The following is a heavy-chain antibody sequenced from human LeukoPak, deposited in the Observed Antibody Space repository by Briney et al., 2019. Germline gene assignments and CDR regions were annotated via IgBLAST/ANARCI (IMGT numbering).Heavy chain of an antibody. CDR1: GYTFTGFY. V-gene: IGHV1-2*06. CDR2: INPNSGGT. J-gene: IGHJ3*01. CDR3: AVYSSSWRAFDV. D-gene: IGHD2-2*01. Sequence: ASVKVSCKASGYTFTGFYVHWVRQAPGQGLEWMGRINPNSGGTDFAQKFQGRVSMTRDTSITTAYLELSRLRFDDTAVYFCAVYSSSWRAFDVWGQGTMVTVSS.